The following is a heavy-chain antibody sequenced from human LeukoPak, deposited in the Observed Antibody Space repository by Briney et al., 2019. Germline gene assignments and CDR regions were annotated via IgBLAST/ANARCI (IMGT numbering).Heavy chain of an antibody. V-gene: IGHV3-30*18. CDR2: SSCDESNT. D-gene: IGHD6-13*01. J-gene: IGHJ4*02. CDR1: RFSFRSYD. CDR3: AKDGQLGGSSWFTLYFDY. Sequence: GGSLRLSCAASRFSFRSYDMHWVRQAPGKGLEWLAVSSCDESNTYYRDSVKGRFTISRDNSKNTLYLQMNSLRPEDTAVYYCAKDGQLGGSSWFTLYFDYWGQGTLVTVSS.